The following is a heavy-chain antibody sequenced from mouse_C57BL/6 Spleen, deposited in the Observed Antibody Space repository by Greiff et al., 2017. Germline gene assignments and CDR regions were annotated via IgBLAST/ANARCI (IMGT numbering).Heavy chain of an antibody. Sequence: QVQLQQSGAELMKPGASVKLSCKATGYTFTGYWIEWVKQRPGHGLEWIGEILPGSGSTNYNEKFKGKATFTADTSSNTAYMQLSSLTTADSAIYYCARQGYYYGSIYYFDYWGQGTTLTVSS. CDR3: ARQGYYYGSIYYFDY. D-gene: IGHD1-1*01. V-gene: IGHV1-9*01. CDR1: GYTFTGYW. CDR2: ILPGSGST. J-gene: IGHJ2*01.